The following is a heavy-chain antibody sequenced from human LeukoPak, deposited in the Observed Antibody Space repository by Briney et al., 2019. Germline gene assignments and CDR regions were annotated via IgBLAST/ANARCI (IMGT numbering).Heavy chain of an antibody. J-gene: IGHJ4*02. CDR1: GYSISSSYY. CDR3: ALGHDILTGYYPFDY. V-gene: IGHV4-38-2*01. D-gene: IGHD3-9*01. CDR2: IYHSGST. Sequence: SETLSLTCAVSGYSISSSYYWGWIRQPPGKGLEWIGSIYHSGSTYYNPSLKSRVTISVDTSKNQFSLKLSSVTAADTAVYYCALGHDILTGYYPFDYWGQGTLVTVSS.